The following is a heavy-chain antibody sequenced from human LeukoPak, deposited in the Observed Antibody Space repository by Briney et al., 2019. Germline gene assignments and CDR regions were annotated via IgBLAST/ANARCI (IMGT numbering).Heavy chain of an antibody. V-gene: IGHV3-21*01. CDR3: ARDANYYDSSGTLGY. J-gene: IGHJ4*02. Sequence: GGSLRLSCAASGFTFSSYSMNWVRQAPGKGLEWVSSISSSSSYIYYGDSVKGRFTISRDNAKNSLYLQMNSLRAEDTAVYYCARDANYYDSSGTLGYWGQGTLVTVSS. CDR1: GFTFSSYS. CDR2: ISSSSSYI. D-gene: IGHD3-22*01.